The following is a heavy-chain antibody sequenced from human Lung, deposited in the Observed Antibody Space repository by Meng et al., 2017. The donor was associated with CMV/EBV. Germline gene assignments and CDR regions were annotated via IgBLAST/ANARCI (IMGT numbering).Heavy chain of an antibody. CDR3: VRGRGLDA. D-gene: IGHD6-25*01. J-gene: IGHJ6*02. V-gene: IGHV3-7*01. Sequence: GXSXKISCAASGFSLSAYWMTWVRQAPGQGLEWVANIKEDGSERDYVDSVEGRFTISRDNSRNSLFLEMNSLRVGDTAVYYCVRGRGLDAWGQGATVTVSS. CDR1: GFSLSAYW. CDR2: IKEDGSER.